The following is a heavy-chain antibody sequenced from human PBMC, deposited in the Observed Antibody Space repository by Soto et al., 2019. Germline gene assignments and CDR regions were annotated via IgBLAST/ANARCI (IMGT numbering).Heavy chain of an antibody. CDR2: IDPSDSYT. V-gene: IGHV5-10-1*01. J-gene: IGHJ4*02. D-gene: IGHD6-13*01. Sequence: ESLTISRKGSGYSFTRYWISLVRQMPGKGLEWMGRIDPSDSYTNYSPSFQGHVTISADKSISTAYLQWSSLKASDTAMYYCARHTSSWYSVDYWGQGTLVTVSS. CDR1: GYSFTRYW. CDR3: ARHTSSWYSVDY.